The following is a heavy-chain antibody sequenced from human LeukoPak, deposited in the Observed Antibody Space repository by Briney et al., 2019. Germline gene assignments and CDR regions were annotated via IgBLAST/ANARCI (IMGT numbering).Heavy chain of an antibody. V-gene: IGHV3-48*03. J-gene: IGHJ6*02. D-gene: IGHD3-10*01. Sequence: GGSLRLSCIDSGFTFSTSELNWVRQAPGTGLEWLAFINSRNTIYYADSLRGRFTISRDNAKNSLYLQMNSLTVEDTAVYYCVSGVGMDVWGQGTTVTVSS. CDR1: GFTFSTSE. CDR2: INSRNTI. CDR3: VSGVGMDV.